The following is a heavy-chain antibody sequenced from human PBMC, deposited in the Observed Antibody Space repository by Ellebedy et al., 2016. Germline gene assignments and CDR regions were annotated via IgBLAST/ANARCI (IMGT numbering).Heavy chain of an antibody. CDR1: GFTFSDYY. D-gene: IGHD3-22*01. CDR2: ISTSGNRV. CDR3: ARPITMMLRVECGMDV. J-gene: IGHJ6*02. Sequence: GGSLRLXXETSGFTFSDYYMTWIRQAPGRGLEWVSYISTSGNRVYYADSVKGRFTISRDNAKNSLYLQMNSLRAEDTAVYYCARPITMMLRVECGMDVWGQGTTVTVSS. V-gene: IGHV3-11*01.